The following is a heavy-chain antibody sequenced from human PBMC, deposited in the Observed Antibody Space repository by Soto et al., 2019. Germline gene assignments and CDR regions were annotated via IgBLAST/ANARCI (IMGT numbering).Heavy chain of an antibody. CDR2: ISGSGGST. CDR1: GFTFSSYA. J-gene: IGHJ5*02. D-gene: IGHD6-19*01. V-gene: IGHV3-23*01. Sequence: GSLRLSCAASGFTFSSYAMSWVRQAPGKGLEWVSAISGSGGSTYYADSVKGRFTISRDNSKNTLYLQMNSLRAEDTAVYYCAKRPYSSGWYNWFDPWGQGTLVTVSS. CDR3: AKRPYSSGWYNWFDP.